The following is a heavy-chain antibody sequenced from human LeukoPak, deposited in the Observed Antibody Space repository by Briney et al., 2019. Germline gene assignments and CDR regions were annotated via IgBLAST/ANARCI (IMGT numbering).Heavy chain of an antibody. CDR2: IYYSVST. Sequence: SETLSLTCTVSGGSISSSSYYWGWIRQPPGRGLEWIGSIYYSVSTYYNPSLKSRVTISVDTSKNQFSLKLSSVTAADTAVYYCASSLGIEGVPDYWGQGTLVTVSS. D-gene: IGHD3-10*01. J-gene: IGHJ4*02. V-gene: IGHV4-39*07. CDR3: ASSLGIEGVPDY. CDR1: GGSISSSSYY.